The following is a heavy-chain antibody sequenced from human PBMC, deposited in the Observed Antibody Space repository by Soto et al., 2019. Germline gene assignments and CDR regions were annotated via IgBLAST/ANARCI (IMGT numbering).Heavy chain of an antibody. CDR1: GFTFATYV. J-gene: IGHJ4*02. V-gene: IGHV3-23*01. D-gene: IGHD3-16*02. Sequence: GGSLRLSCAGSGFTFATYVMTWVRQAPGKGLEWVSSISATGGSTYYASSVKGRVTISRDNSKNTLYLQMNSLRAEDTAIYYCANAEHPRRSIGFDYWGQGTLVTVSS. CDR2: ISATGGST. CDR3: ANAEHPRRSIGFDY.